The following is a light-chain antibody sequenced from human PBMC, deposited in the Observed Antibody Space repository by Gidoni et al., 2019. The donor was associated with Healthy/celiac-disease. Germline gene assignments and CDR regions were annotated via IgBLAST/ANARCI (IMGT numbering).Light chain of an antibody. V-gene: IGLV2-11*01. CDR2: DVS. CDR3: CSYAGSSRYV. CDR1: SRDVGGYNY. J-gene: IGLJ1*01. Sequence: QSALTQPRSVYGSPGQSVTISCTGTSRDVGGYNYVSWYQQHPGTAPILIIYDVSKRPSGVPDRFSGSKSGNTASLTISGRQAEDEADYYCCSYAGSSRYVFGTGTKVTVL.